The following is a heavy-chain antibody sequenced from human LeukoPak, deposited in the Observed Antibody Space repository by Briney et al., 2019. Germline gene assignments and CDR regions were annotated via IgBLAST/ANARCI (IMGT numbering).Heavy chain of an antibody. J-gene: IGHJ6*03. D-gene: IGHD3-10*01. V-gene: IGHV4-34*01. CDR3: ARELVRSYYYYYYMDV. CDR1: GGSFSGYY. CDR2: INHSGST. Sequence: SETLSLTCAVYGGSFSGYYWSWIRQPPGKGLEWIGEINHSGSTNYNPSLKSRVTISVDTSKNQFSLKLSSVTAADTAVYYCARELVRSYYYYYYMDVWGKGTTVTISS.